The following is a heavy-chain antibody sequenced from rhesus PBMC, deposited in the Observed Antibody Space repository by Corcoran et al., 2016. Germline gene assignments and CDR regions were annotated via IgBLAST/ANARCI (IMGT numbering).Heavy chain of an antibody. J-gene: IGHJ4*01. CDR2: VDPEDGVA. Sequence: EVQLVQSGAEVKKPGASVKISCKASGYTFTDYYLHWVRQAPGKGLEWMGRVDPEDGVALHAQKFQDRVTITADTSTDTAYMELSSLRSEDTAVYYCATDAGRWFFDYWGQGVLVTVSS. D-gene: IGHD4-29*01. V-gene: IGHV1-111*02. CDR3: ATDAGRWFFDY. CDR1: GYTFTDYY.